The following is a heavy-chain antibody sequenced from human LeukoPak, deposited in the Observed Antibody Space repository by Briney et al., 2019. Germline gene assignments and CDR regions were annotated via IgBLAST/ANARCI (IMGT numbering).Heavy chain of an antibody. V-gene: IGHV4-34*01. CDR3: ARGPHTGVNYYDSSGYYY. J-gene: IGHJ4*02. D-gene: IGHD3-22*01. CDR2: INHSGST. Sequence: SETLSLTCAVYGGSFSGYYWSWTRQPPGKGLEWIGEINHSGSTNYNPSLKSRVTISVDTSKNQFSLKLSSVTAADTAVYYCARGPHTGVNYYDSSGYYYWGQGTLVTVSS. CDR1: GGSFSGYY.